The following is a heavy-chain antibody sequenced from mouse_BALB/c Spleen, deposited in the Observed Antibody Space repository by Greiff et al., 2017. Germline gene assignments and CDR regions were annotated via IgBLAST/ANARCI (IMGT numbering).Heavy chain of an antibody. V-gene: IGHV1-9*01. CDR2: ILPGSGST. J-gene: IGHJ4*01. Sequence: QVQLQQSGAELMKSGASVKISCTATGYTFSSYWIEWVKQRPGHGLEWIGEILPGSGSTDYTEKFKGKATFTADTSSNTAYMRLSSLTSEDSAVYYCARSDEAMAYWGQGTSVTVSA. CDR1: GYTFSSYW. CDR3: ARSDEAMAY.